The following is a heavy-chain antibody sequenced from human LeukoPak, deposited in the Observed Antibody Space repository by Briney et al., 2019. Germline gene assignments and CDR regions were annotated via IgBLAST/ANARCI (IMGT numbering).Heavy chain of an antibody. V-gene: IGHV3-30*02. J-gene: IGHJ2*01. D-gene: IGHD2-2*01. CDR2: IRYDGSNQ. CDR1: GFTFSSYG. Sequence: GGSLRLPCAASGFTFSSYGMHWVRQAPGKGLERVAFIRYDGSNQYYADSVKGRFTISRDNSKNTLYLQMNSLRVEDTAVYYCAKCPVVPAAIFRWYFDLWGRGTLVTASS. CDR3: AKCPVVPAAIFRWYFDL.